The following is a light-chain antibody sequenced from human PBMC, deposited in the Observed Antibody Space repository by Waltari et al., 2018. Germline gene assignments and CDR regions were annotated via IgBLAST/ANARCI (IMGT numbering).Light chain of an antibody. J-gene: IGLJ2*01. CDR1: SSDIGGYNY. CDR2: EVN. V-gene: IGLV2-8*01. CDR3: SSYAGSNNLV. Sequence: QSALTQPPSASGSPGQAVTIPCTGTSSDIGGYNYVSWYQQHPGKAPTLMISEVNRRPSGVPDRFSGSKSGNTASLTVSGLQSEDEADYYCSSYAGSNNLVFGGGTKLTVL.